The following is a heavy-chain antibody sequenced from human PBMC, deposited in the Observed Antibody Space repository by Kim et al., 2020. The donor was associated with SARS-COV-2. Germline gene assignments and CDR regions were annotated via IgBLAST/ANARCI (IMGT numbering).Heavy chain of an antibody. CDR3: ARSPILSYNWNDPGEHGYFDY. V-gene: IGHV3-74*01. CDR1: GFTFSSYW. D-gene: IGHD1-1*01. Sequence: GGSLRLSCAASGFTFSSYWMHWVRQAPGKGLVWVSRINSDGSSTSYADSVKGRFTISSDNAKNTLYLQMNSLRAEDTAVYYCARSPILSYNWNDPGEHGYFDYWGQGTLVTVSS. CDR2: INSDGSST. J-gene: IGHJ4*02.